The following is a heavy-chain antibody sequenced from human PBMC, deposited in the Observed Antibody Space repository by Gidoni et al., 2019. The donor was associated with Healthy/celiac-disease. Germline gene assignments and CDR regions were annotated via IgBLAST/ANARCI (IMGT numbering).Heavy chain of an antibody. CDR3: ARDSLIAAAGSDAFDI. D-gene: IGHD6-13*01. CDR2: IYTSGST. Sequence: SGGSISSYYWSWIRQPAGKGLEWIGRIYTSGSTNYNPSLKSRVTMSVDTSKNQFSLKLSSVTAADTAVYYCARDSLIAAAGSDAFDIWGQGTMVTVSS. J-gene: IGHJ3*02. V-gene: IGHV4-4*07. CDR1: GGSISSYY.